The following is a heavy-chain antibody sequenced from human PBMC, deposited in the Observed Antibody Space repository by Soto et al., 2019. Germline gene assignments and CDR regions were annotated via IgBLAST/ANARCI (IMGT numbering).Heavy chain of an antibody. CDR2: IYYSGST. CDR3: ARLDPRLQVWGIDV. J-gene: IGHJ6*02. CDR1: GASVSSGSSF. V-gene: IGHV4-61*01. Sequence: QVQLQESGPGLVKPSETLSLTCTVSGASVSSGSSFWTWLRQPPGKGLEWIGYIYYSGSTKYNPSLKSRVTISVDTPKNQYSLKLTFLTAAYTAGDYCARLDPRLQVWGIDVWGQGTTVAVSS.